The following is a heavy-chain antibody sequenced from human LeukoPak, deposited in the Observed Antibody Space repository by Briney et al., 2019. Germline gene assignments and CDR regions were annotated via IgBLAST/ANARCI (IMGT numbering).Heavy chain of an antibody. CDR3: ARGCRYGDYYYYGMDV. CDR2: IYYSGST. CDR1: GGSISSGGYY. Sequence: SETLSLTCTVSGGSISSGGYYWSWIRQHPGKGLEWIGYIYYSGSTYYNPSLKSRVTISVDRSKNQFSLKLSSVTAADTAVYYCARGCRYGDYYYYGMDVWGQGTTVTVSS. J-gene: IGHJ6*02. D-gene: IGHD4-17*01. V-gene: IGHV4-31*03.